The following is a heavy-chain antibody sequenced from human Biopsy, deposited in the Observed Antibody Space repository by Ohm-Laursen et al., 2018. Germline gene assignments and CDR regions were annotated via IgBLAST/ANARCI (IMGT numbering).Heavy chain of an antibody. D-gene: IGHD6-6*01. J-gene: IGHJ6*02. CDR3: ARHRSSSARNYYHDMDV. V-gene: IGHV4-39*01. CDR1: GGSTNSNDYY. CDR2: LYHNGHT. Sequence: TLSLTCIVAGGSTNSNDYYWGWIRQTPGEGLQWIGSLYHNGHTYENPSLRSRLTLSIDKSKNLFSLRLSSVTAADTAVYYCARHRSSSARNYYHDMDVWGQGTTVTVSS.